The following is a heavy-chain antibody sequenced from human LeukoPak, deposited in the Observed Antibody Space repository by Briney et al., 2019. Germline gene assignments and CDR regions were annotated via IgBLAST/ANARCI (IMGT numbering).Heavy chain of an antibody. CDR3: ARDRGYSTFDY. CDR2: MKEDGGEI. D-gene: IGHD4-23*01. V-gene: IGHV3-7*01. Sequence: GGSLRLSCAASAFTLSNYWMSWVRQAPGKGLEWVANMKEDGGEINYVDSVKGRFTISRDNAKNSLYLQMNSLRVDDTAEYYCARDRGYSTFDYWGQGTLVTVSS. J-gene: IGHJ4*02. CDR1: AFTLSNYW.